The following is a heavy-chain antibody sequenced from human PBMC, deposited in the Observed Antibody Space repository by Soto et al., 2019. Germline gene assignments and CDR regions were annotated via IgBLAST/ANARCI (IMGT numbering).Heavy chain of an antibody. J-gene: IGHJ6*02. V-gene: IGHV1-8*01. CDR1: GYTFTSYD. CDR2: MNPNIDNT. CDR3: AKPRQGALYYSGMDV. Sequence: ASVKVSCKASGYTFTSYDINWVRQATGQGLEWMGWMNPNIDNTGYAQKFQGRVTMTRNTSINTAFMELSSLRAEDTAVYYCAKPRQGALYYSGMDVWGQGTTVTVSS.